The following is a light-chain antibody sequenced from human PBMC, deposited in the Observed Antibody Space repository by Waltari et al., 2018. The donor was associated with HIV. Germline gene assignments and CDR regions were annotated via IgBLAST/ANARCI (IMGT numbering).Light chain of an antibody. V-gene: IGLV2-14*01. CDR1: SSDVGGQKY. CDR2: EVS. CDR3: SSYTSRNTPHVL. Sequence: QSALTQPASVSGSPGQSITISCTGTSSDVGGQKYVSWYQQHPGKAPKRMIYEVSNRPSGISNRFSGSKSGNTASLNISGLQAEDEADYYCSSYTSRNTPHVLLGGGTKLTVL. J-gene: IGLJ2*01.